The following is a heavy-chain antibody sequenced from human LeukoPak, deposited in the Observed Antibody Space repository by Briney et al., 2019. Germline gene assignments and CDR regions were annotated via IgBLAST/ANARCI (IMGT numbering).Heavy chain of an antibody. Sequence: GGSLRLSCAASGFIVSSNYMTWVRQAPGKGLEWVSVIYSGGSTYYADSVKGRFTISKDKSKNTLYLQMNSLRTEDTAVYYCARDDVTTTFDYWGQGTLVTVSS. CDR2: IYSGGST. D-gene: IGHD4-17*01. J-gene: IGHJ4*02. V-gene: IGHV3-66*02. CDR3: ARDDVTTTFDY. CDR1: GFIVSSNY.